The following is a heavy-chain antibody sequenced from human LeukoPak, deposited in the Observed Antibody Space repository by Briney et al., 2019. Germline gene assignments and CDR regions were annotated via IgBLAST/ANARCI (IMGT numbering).Heavy chain of an antibody. Sequence: SGTLSLTCAVSGGSISSNNWWGWIRQPPGQGLEWIGYIYYSGSTYYNPSLKSRVTISVDTSKNQFSLKLSSVTAADTAVYYCARAGMGSGWAYYFDYWGQGTLVTVSS. CDR3: ARAGMGSGWAYYFDY. CDR1: GGSISSNNW. V-gene: IGHV4-30-4*01. J-gene: IGHJ4*02. D-gene: IGHD6-19*01. CDR2: IYYSGST.